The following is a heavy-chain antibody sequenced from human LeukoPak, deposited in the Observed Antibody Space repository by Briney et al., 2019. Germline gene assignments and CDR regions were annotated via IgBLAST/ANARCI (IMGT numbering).Heavy chain of an antibody. V-gene: IGHV3-7*01. J-gene: IGHJ4*02. D-gene: IGHD2-8*01. CDR2: IKGDGSEK. CDR1: GFTFSAYW. Sequence: GGSLRLSCAASGFTFSAYWMSWVRQAPGKGLEWVAHIKGDGSEKYSVDSVKGRFTISRDNAKSSLYLQMDSLRAEDTALYYCARGGFGYVYFDYWGQGSLVTVSS. CDR3: ARGGFGYVYFDY.